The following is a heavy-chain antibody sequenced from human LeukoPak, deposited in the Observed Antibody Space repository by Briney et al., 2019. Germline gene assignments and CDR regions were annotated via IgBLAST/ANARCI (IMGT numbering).Heavy chain of an antibody. CDR2: LYSGGST. J-gene: IGHJ6*02. Sequence: PGGSLRLSCAASGFTFSSYGMHWVRQAPGKGLEWVSGLYSGGSTDYADSVKGRFTISRDSSKNTLYLQMNSLRAEDTAVYYCARVSSSFYYGLDVWGQGTTVTVSS. CDR3: ARVSSSFYYGLDV. CDR1: GFTFSSYG. V-gene: IGHV3-NL1*01. D-gene: IGHD3-3*02.